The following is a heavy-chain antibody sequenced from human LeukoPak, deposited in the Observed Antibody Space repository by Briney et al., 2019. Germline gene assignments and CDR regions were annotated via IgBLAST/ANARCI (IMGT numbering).Heavy chain of an antibody. D-gene: IGHD6-19*01. J-gene: IGHJ4*02. CDR2: IYSAGNT. CDR3: ARGGTPGYSSGRIDY. Sequence: PGGSLRLSCVASGFTVSSNYMSWVRQAPGKGLEWVSVIYSAGNTYYADSVKGRFTISRHNSENTLYLHMHSLRVEDTAVYFCARGGTPGYSSGRIDYWGQGTLVTVSS. V-gene: IGHV3-53*04. CDR1: GFTVSSNY.